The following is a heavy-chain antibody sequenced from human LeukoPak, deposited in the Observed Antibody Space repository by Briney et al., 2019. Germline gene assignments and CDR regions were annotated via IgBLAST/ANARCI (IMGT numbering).Heavy chain of an antibody. V-gene: IGHV4-39*01. CDR1: GGSISSSSYY. D-gene: IGHD6-19*01. J-gene: IGHJ4*02. CDR2: IYYSGST. Sequence: SETLSLTCTVSGGSISSSSYYWGWIRQPPGKGLEWIGSIYYSGSTYYNPSLKSRVTISVDTSKSQLSLKLSSVTAADTALYYCARHGGSSGWFGSYYFDYWGQGTLVTVSS. CDR3: ARHGGSSGWFGSYYFDY.